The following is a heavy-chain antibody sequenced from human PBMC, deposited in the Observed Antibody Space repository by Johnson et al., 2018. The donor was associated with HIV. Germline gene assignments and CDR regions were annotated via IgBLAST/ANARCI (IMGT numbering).Heavy chain of an antibody. CDR3: AKDQSWIGTGHDTFDI. CDR1: GFTFSSYA. CDR2: ISYDGSNK. D-gene: IGHD1-1*01. V-gene: IGHV3-30*14. J-gene: IGHJ3*02. Sequence: VQLVESGGGLVKPGGSLRLSCAASGFTFSSYAMHWVRQAPGKGLEWVAVISYDGSNKYYADSVKGRFTISRDNSKNTLYLQMNSLGAEDTAVYYCAKDQSWIGTGHDTFDIWGQGTMVTVSS.